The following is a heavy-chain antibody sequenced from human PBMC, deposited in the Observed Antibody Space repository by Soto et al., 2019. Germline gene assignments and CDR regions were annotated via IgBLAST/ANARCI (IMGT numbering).Heavy chain of an antibody. CDR2: IYYSGSP. CDR3: ARVPSNYYGSAAFDI. J-gene: IGHJ3*02. CDR1: GASISSGGYY. Sequence: SDTLSLTCTVSGASISSGGYYWSWIRQHPGKGLEWMGYIYYSGSPYYHPSLKSRVTISIDTSKNEFSLKMSSVTAADTAVYYCARVPSNYYGSAAFDIWGQGTMVTVSS. D-gene: IGHD3-22*01. V-gene: IGHV4-31*03.